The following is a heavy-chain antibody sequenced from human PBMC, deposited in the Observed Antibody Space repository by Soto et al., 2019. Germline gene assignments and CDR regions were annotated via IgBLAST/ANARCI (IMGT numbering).Heavy chain of an antibody. V-gene: IGHV4-59*01. D-gene: IGHD6-19*01. CDR3: ARDYISSGLLPPSYYGMDV. CDR2: IYYSGST. Sequence: PSETLSLTCTFSGGSIXSYYWSWIRQPPGKGLEWIGYIYYSGSTNYNPSLKSRVTISVDTSKNQFSLKLSSVTAADTAVYYCARDYISSGLLPPSYYGMDVWGQGTTVTVSS. CDR1: GGSIXSYY. J-gene: IGHJ6*02.